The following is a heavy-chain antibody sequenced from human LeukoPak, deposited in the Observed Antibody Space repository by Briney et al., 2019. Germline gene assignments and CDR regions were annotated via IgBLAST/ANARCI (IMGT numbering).Heavy chain of an antibody. V-gene: IGHV3-23*01. Sequence: GGSLRLSCAASGFTFSSYAMSRVRQAPGKGLEWVSAISGSGGSTYYADSVKGRFTISRDNSKNTLYLQMNSLRAEDTAVYYCAKDLVVVPAVFDYWGQGTLVTVSS. J-gene: IGHJ4*02. CDR2: ISGSGGST. CDR1: GFTFSSYA. D-gene: IGHD2-2*01. CDR3: AKDLVVVPAVFDY.